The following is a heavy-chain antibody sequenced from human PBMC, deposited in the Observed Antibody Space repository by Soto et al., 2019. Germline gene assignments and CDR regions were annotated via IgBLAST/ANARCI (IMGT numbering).Heavy chain of an antibody. Sequence: QLQLQESGPGLVKPSETLSLTCTVSGGSISSSSYYWGWIRQPPGKGLEWIGSIDYSGSTHYNPSPKSRLTISVDTSKNQFSLKLSSVTAADTAVYYCATPWFGDGDYWGQGTLVTVSS. V-gene: IGHV4-39*01. CDR1: GGSISSSSYY. CDR2: IDYSGST. J-gene: IGHJ4*02. D-gene: IGHD3-10*01. CDR3: ATPWFGDGDY.